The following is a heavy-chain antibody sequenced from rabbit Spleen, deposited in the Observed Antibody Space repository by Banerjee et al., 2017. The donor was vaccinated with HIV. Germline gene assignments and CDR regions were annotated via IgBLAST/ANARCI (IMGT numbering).Heavy chain of an antibody. D-gene: IGHD4-1*01. CDR2: INTATGKA. CDR3: ARELAGVIGWNFSL. CDR1: GFSFSDRDV. J-gene: IGHJ4*01. V-gene: IGHV1S45*01. Sequence: QEQLEESGGGLVKPEGSLTLTCKASGFSFSDRDVMCWVRQAPGKGLEWIACINTATGKAVYARWAKGRFTISRTSSTTVTLQMTSLTAADTATYFCARELAGVIGWNFSLWGPGTLVTVS.